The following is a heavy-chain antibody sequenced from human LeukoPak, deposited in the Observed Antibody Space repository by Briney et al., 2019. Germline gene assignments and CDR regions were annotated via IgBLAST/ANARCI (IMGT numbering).Heavy chain of an antibody. CDR1: GYTFTGYY. Sequence: ASVKVSCKASGYTFTGYYMHWVRQAPGQGLEWMGWINPNSGGTSYAQKFQGRVTMTRDTSISTAYMELSRLRSDDTAVYYCARLYSGYDGYFDYWGQGTLVTVSS. V-gene: IGHV1-2*02. D-gene: IGHD5-12*01. J-gene: IGHJ4*02. CDR2: INPNSGGT. CDR3: ARLYSGYDGYFDY.